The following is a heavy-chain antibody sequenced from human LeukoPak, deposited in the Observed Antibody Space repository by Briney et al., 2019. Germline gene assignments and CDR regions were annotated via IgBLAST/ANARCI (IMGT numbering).Heavy chain of an antibody. CDR1: GFTVSSNS. D-gene: IGHD3-10*01. CDR2: IYTGGTT. J-gene: IGHJ4*02. V-gene: IGHV3-53*01. CDR3: ARDGMLRGVPFDY. Sequence: GGSLRLSCAPSGFTVSSNSMSWVRQAPGKGLEWVSVIYTGGTTYYADSVKGRFTISRDNSKNTLYLQMNSLRAEDTAVYYCARDGMLRGVPFDYWGQGTLVTVSS.